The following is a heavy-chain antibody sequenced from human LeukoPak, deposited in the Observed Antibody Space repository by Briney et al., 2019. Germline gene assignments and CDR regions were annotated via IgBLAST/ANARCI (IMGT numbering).Heavy chain of an antibody. Sequence: GGALRLSCVCSGFTFSRSWMNWGRQAPGKGLEWVSNIIQDGSEKYDVDSVRGRFTISRDNSKNTLYVQMNSLRAADTAVYYCQTTGNPATGDYWGQGTVVPVSS. J-gene: IGHJ4*02. CDR2: IIQDGSEK. D-gene: IGHD1-1*01. CDR1: GFTFSRSW. V-gene: IGHV3-7*01. CDR3: QTTGNPATGDY.